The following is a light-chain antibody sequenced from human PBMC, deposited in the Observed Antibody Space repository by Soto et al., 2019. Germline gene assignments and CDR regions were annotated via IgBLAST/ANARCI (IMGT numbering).Light chain of an antibody. CDR2: KAS. J-gene: IGKJ2*01. V-gene: IGKV1-5*03. CDR3: QQYDRFPYT. Sequence: DIQMTQSPSTLSASVGDTVTITCRASQSLSYWLAWYQQKPGQAPKLLIHKASTLERGVPSTFSGSGSGTEFTLTISSLQPDDFATFYCQQYDRFPYTFGQGTKLEIK. CDR1: QSLSYW.